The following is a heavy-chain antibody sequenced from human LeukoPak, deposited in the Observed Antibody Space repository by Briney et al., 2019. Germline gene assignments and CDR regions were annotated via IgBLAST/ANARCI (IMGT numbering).Heavy chain of an antibody. Sequence: SVKVSCKASGYTFTSYDINWVRQATGQGLEWMGGIIPIFGTANYARKFQGRVTITADESTSTAYMELSSLRSEDTAVYYCASSPSGPDFWSGYFIYWGQGTLVTVSS. CDR3: ASSPSGPDFWSGYFIY. V-gene: IGHV1-69*13. CDR1: GYTFTSYD. D-gene: IGHD3-3*01. J-gene: IGHJ4*02. CDR2: IIPIFGTA.